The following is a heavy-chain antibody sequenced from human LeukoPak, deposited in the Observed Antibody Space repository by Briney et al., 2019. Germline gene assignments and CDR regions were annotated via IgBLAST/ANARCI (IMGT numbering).Heavy chain of an antibody. Sequence: SETLSLTCTVSGDSIRSYYWNWIRQSPEKGLEWIGYVYYSGTTNYNPSLKSRVTISVDTSKNQFSLKLDSVTAADTAVYYCATSYYDYDRWDYWGQGALVTVSS. CDR3: ATSYYDYDRWDY. CDR1: GDSIRSYY. D-gene: IGHD3-16*01. V-gene: IGHV4-59*13. CDR2: VYYSGTT. J-gene: IGHJ4*02.